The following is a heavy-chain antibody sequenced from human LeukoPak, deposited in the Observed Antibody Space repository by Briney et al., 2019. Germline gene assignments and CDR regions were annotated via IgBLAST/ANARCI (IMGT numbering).Heavy chain of an antibody. V-gene: IGHV3-23*01. CDR1: GFTFSSYA. J-gene: IGHJ4*02. Sequence: GGSLRLSCAASGFTFSSYAMSWVRQAPGKGLEWVSAISGSGGSTYYEDSVKAGFTISRDNSKNTLYLQMNSLRAEDTAVYYCAKDLAAGYSSGWYIPGRYYFDYWGQGTLVTVSS. CDR2: ISGSGGST. D-gene: IGHD6-19*01. CDR3: AKDLAAGYSSGWYIPGRYYFDY.